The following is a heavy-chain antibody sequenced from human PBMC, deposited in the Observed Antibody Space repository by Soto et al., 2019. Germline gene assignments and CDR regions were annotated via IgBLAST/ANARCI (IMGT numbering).Heavy chain of an antibody. V-gene: IGHV3-7*01. CDR3: ARDPPFNYDFWSGYSHYFDY. J-gene: IGHJ4*02. CDR1: GFTFSSYW. D-gene: IGHD3-3*01. Sequence: GSLRLSCAASGFTFSSYWMSWVRPAPGKGLEWVANIKQDGSEKYYVDSVKGRFTISRDNAKNSLYLQMNSLRAEDTAVYYCARDPPFNYDFWSGYSHYFDYWGQGTLVTVSS. CDR2: IKQDGSEK.